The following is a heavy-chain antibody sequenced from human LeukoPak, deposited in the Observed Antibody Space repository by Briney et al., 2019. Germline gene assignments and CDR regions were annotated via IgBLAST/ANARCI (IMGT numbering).Heavy chain of an antibody. V-gene: IGHV4-34*01. CDR3: ARGRRTAVAGTRNAFDI. CDR1: GGSLSGYY. J-gene: IGHJ3*02. D-gene: IGHD6-19*01. Sequence: SETLSLTCAVYGGSLSGYYWSWIRQPPGKGLEWIGEINHSGSTNYNPSLKSRVTISVDTSKNQFSLKLSSVTAADTAVYYCARGRRTAVAGTRNAFDIWGQGTMVTVSS. CDR2: INHSGST.